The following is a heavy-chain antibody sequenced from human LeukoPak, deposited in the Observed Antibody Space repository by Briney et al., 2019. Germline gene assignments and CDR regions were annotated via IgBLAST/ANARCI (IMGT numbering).Heavy chain of an antibody. CDR1: GFTFSSYS. Sequence: SGGSLRLSCAVSGFTFSSYSMNWVRQAPGKGLEWVSFITSSSSTIYYADSVKGRFTISRDNAKNSLYPQMNSLRAEDTAVYYCATTGDGLTIDYWGQGTLVTDSS. CDR2: ITSSSSTI. J-gene: IGHJ4*02. CDR3: ATTGDGLTIDY. V-gene: IGHV3-48*01. D-gene: IGHD7-27*01.